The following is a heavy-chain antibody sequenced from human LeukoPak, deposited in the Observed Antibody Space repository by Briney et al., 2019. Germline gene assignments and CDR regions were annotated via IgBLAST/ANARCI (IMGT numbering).Heavy chain of an antibody. J-gene: IGHJ5*02. CDR1: GFTFSSYA. D-gene: IGHD3-10*01. V-gene: IGHV3-23*01. CDR3: AKDRKIGLLWFGESSGSWFDP. Sequence: PGGSLRLSCAASGFTFSSYAMSWVRQAPGKGLEWVSAISGSGGSTYYADSVKGRFTISRDNSKNTLYLQMNSLRAEDTAVYYCAKDRKIGLLWFGESSGSWFDPWGQGTLVTVSS. CDR2: ISGSGGST.